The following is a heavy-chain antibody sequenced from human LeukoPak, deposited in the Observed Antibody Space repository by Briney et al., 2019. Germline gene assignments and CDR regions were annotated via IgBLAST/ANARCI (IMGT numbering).Heavy chain of an antibody. Sequence: TGGSLRLSCAAPGFTFSDYWMHWVRQVPGKGLVWVSRINSNGSSTNYADSVRGRFTTSRDNTKNTLYLQMNNLRGEDTAVYYCWVPATAGEADYWGQGTLVTVSS. V-gene: IGHV3-74*01. D-gene: IGHD2-2*01. CDR3: WVPATAGEADY. J-gene: IGHJ4*02. CDR1: GFTFSDYW. CDR2: INSNGSST.